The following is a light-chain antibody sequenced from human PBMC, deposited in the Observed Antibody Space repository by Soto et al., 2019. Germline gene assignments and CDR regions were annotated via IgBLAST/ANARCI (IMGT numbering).Light chain of an antibody. CDR2: DVS. V-gene: IGLV2-18*02. CDR1: SSDVGGSNG. Sequence: QSALTQPPSVSGSPGQSVAISCTGTSSDVGGSNGVSWYQQPPGTAPKLMIYDVSNRPSGVPDRFSGSKSGNTASLTISGLQAEDEGDYYCSSYTSSSTDVVGTGTKLTVL. J-gene: IGLJ1*01. CDR3: SSYTSSSTDV.